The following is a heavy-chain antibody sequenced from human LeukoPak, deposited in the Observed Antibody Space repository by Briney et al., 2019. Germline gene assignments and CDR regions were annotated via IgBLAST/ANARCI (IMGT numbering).Heavy chain of an antibody. CDR1: GFTFSIYA. CDR2: ISGSGGST. Sequence: PGGSLRLSCVASGFTFSIYAMSWVRQAPGKGLEWVSTISGSGGSTYYADSVRGRFTISRDNAKNSLYLQMNSLRAEDTAVYYCARGPTYGYFDYWGQGTLVTVSS. V-gene: IGHV3-23*01. J-gene: IGHJ4*02. CDR3: ARGPTYGYFDY. D-gene: IGHD3-10*01.